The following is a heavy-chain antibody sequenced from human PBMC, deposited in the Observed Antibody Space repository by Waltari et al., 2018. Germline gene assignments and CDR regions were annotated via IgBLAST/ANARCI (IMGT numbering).Heavy chain of an antibody. CDR1: GFTFSRFG. D-gene: IGHD2-15*01. CDR2: IWHDGSNE. J-gene: IGHJ4*02. V-gene: IGHV3-33*01. CDR3: ASQSTTLFDY. Sequence: QVQLVESGGGVVQPGRSLRLSCAASGFTFSRFGMHRVRQAPGKGREWVAVIWHDGSNEYYVDSVKGRCNNSRDNSKNTLYLQMNSLRAEDSAVYYCASQSTTLFDYWGQGTLVTVSS.